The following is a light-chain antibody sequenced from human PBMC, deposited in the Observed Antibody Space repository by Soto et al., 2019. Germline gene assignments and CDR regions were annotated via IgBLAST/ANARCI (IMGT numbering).Light chain of an antibody. J-gene: IGKJ1*01. V-gene: IGKV3-20*01. CDR2: GAS. CDR3: QQYGSSPRT. CDR1: QSVSSSY. Sequence: VLTQSPGTLSLSPGERATLSCRASQSVSSSYLAWYQQRPGQAPRLLIYGASSGATGIPDRFSGSGSGTDFTLTISRLEPEDFAVYYCQQYGSSPRTFGQGTKVDIK.